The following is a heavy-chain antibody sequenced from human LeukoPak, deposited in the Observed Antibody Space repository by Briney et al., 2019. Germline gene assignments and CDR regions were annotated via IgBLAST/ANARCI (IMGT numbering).Heavy chain of an antibody. CDR3: AKGNSGYYYPSFDY. CDR2: ISYDESNK. V-gene: IGHV3-30*18. J-gene: IGHJ4*02. Sequence: GRSLRLSCAASGFIFSIYGMHWVRQAPGKGLEWLAVISYDESNKNYADSVKGRFTISRDNSENTLYLQMNSLRAEDTAVYYCAKGNSGYYYPSFDYWGQGSLVTVSS. D-gene: IGHD3-22*01. CDR1: GFIFSIYG.